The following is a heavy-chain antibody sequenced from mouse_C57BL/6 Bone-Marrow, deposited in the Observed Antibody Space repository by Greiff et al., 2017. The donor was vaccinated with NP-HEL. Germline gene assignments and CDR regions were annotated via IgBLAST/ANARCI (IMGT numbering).Heavy chain of an antibody. V-gene: IGHV1-82*01. CDR2: IYPGDGAT. CDR1: GYAFSSSW. J-gene: IGHJ4*01. D-gene: IGHD4-1*01. CDR3: ALLGRGMDY. Sequence: QVQLQQSGPELVTPGASVTISCKASGYAFSSSWMNWVKQRPGKGLEWIGRIYPGDGATHYNGKFKGKATLTANKYSSTAYMQLSSLTSEDSAVYFYALLGRGMDYWGQGTSVTVSS.